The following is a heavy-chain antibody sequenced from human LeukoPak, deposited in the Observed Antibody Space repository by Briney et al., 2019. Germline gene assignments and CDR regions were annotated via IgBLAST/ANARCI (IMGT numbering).Heavy chain of an antibody. CDR1: GFTFSSYW. J-gene: IGHJ4*02. Sequence: GGSLRLSCAVSGFTFSSYWMHWVRHAPGKGLVWVSRIDRDGSRINYADSVKGRFTTSRDNGKNTLFLQMNSLRAEDAAVYYCVRGNDYGGPHYWGQGTLVTVSS. D-gene: IGHD4-23*01. CDR3: VRGNDYGGPHY. V-gene: IGHV3-74*01. CDR2: IDRDGSRI.